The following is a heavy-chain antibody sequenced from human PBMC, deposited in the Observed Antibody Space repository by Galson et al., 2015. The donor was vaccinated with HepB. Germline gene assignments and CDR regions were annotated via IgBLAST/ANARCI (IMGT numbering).Heavy chain of an antibody. J-gene: IGHJ6*02. CDR1: GYTFTSYG. Sequence: SVKVSCKASGYTFTSYGISWVRQAPGQGLEWMGWISAYNGNTNYAQKLQGRVTMTTDTSTSTAYMELRSLRSDDTAVYYCARVGGYNSSTYYGMDVWGQGTTVTVSS. V-gene: IGHV1-18*04. CDR3: ARVGGYNSSTYYGMDV. CDR2: ISAYNGNT. D-gene: IGHD5-24*01.